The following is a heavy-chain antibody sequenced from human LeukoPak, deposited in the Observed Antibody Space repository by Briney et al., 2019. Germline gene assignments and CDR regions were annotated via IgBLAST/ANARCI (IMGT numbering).Heavy chain of an antibody. CDR1: FIMFSSFS. V-gene: IGHV3-23*01. CDR2: ISAGGST. D-gene: IGHD3-10*02. CDR3: AKRPAAVRGVIPYLDY. Sequence: QPGGFLRLSCAASFIMFSSFSMSWVRHVPGKGLEWVSTISAGGSTYYADSVKGRFTISRDNSKNTLFLQMNSLRAEDTAIYYCAKRPAAVRGVIPYLDYWGQGTLVTVSS. J-gene: IGHJ4*02.